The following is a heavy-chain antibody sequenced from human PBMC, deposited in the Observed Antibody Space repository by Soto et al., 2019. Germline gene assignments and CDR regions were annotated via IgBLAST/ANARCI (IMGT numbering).Heavy chain of an antibody. CDR2: IYHSGST. CDR3: ARGPHYGEYNLDY. J-gene: IGHJ4*02. CDR1: GGSISSGGYS. D-gene: IGHD4-17*01. V-gene: IGHV4-30-2*01. Sequence: SETLSLTCAVSGGSISSGGYSWSWIRQPPGKGLEWIGYIYHSGSTYYNPSLKSRVTISVDRSKNQFSLKLSSVTAADTAVYYCARGPHYGEYNLDYWGQGTLVTVSS.